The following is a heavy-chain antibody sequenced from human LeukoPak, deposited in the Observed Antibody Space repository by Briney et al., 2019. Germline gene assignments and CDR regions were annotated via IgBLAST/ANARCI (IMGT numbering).Heavy chain of an antibody. J-gene: IGHJ4*02. CDR1: GYTFTGYY. CDR3: ARDLGAAAGRDY. V-gene: IGHV1-18*04. D-gene: IGHD6-13*01. Sequence: ASVKVSCKASGYTFTGYYMHWVRQAPGQGLEWMGWISAYNGNTNYAQKLQGRVTMTTDTSTSTAYMELRSLRSDDTAVYYCARDLGAAAGRDYWGQGTLVTVSS. CDR2: ISAYNGNT.